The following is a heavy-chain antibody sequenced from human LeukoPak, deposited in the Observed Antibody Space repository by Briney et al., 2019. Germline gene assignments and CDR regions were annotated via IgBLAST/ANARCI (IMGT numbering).Heavy chain of an antibody. V-gene: IGHV1-3*01. CDR2: INAGNGNT. CDR1: GYTFTSYA. D-gene: IGHD4-17*01. Sequence: ASVKVSCKASGYTFTSYAMHWVRQAPGQRLEWMGWINAGNGNTKYSQKFQGRVTITRDTSAGTAYMELSSLRSEDTAVYYCARRYGDYEGGNWFDPWGQGTLVTVSS. CDR3: ARRYGDYEGGNWFDP. J-gene: IGHJ5*02.